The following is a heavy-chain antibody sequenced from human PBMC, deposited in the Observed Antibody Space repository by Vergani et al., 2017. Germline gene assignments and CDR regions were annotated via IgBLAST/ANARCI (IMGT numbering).Heavy chain of an antibody. J-gene: IGHJ6*03. D-gene: IGHD1-7*01. Sequence: QITLKESGPTLVKPTQTLTLTCTFSGFSLHTRGVRVAWIRQPPGKALDWLALIYWNDDQHYSPSLNNRVTITKDTSKNQVVLTMTNMDYVDTGTYYCVYRKTEGGTTGCFYPFYYYYYMDVGGKGTTVTVSS. CDR3: VYRKTEGGTTGCFYPFYYYYYMDV. CDR2: IYWNDDQ. CDR1: GFSLHTRGVR. V-gene: IGHV2-5*04.